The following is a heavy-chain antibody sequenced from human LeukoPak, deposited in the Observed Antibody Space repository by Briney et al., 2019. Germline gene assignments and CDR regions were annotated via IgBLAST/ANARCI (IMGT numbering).Heavy chain of an antibody. CDR1: GFTLSSHW. Sequence: GGSLRLSCAASGFTLSSHWMTWVRQAPGKGLEWVANINQDGSVKYYVDSVKGRFTISRDNAKNSMYLQMNSLRAEDTAVYYCARWQIRGTAHQLDYWGQGTLVTVSS. D-gene: IGHD1-7*01. J-gene: IGHJ4*02. CDR3: ARWQIRGTAHQLDY. CDR2: INQDGSVK. V-gene: IGHV3-7*01.